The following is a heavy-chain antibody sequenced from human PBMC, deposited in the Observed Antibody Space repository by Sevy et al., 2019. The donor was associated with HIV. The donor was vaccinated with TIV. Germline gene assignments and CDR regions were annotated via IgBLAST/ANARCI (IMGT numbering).Heavy chain of an antibody. CDR1: GFTFNSYW. CDR3: AREGSPDDTYYYYYGIDV. CDR2: IKQDGSEK. V-gene: IGHV3-7*01. D-gene: IGHD1-1*01. Sequence: GGSLRLSCAASGFTFNSYWMSWVRQAPGKGLEWVANIKQDGSEKYYVASVKGRFTISRDNSLNTLFLQLNTLRAEDTAVYYCAREGSPDDTYYYYYGIDVWGQGTTVTVSS. J-gene: IGHJ6*02.